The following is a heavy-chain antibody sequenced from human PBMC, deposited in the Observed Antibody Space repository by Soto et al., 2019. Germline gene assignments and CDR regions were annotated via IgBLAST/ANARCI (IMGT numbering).Heavy chain of an antibody. V-gene: IGHV3-74*01. D-gene: IGHD1-26*01. CDR2: IYFDGITT. CDR3: ARGGAMGVDY. CDR1: GFTFTTHW. J-gene: IGHJ4*02. Sequence: EVPLVESGGGVVPPRVSLRLSCTASGFTFTTHWIHWVRQAPGKGLVWVSRIYFDGITTNYADSVKGRLTVSRDNAKNTVYLHVNTLRDEDTAVYYCARGGAMGVDYWGQGTLVTVSS.